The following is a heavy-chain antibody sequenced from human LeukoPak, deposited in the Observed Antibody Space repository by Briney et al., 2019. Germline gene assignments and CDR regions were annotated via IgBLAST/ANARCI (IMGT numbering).Heavy chain of an antibody. D-gene: IGHD6-6*01. Sequence: PGGSLRLSCAASGFTFNDFAMNWVRQAPGKGLEWVSSISSSSSYIYYADSVKGRFTISRDNAKNSLYLQMNSLRAEDTAVYYCARDRGSSGYWGQGTLVTVSS. V-gene: IGHV3-21*01. CDR1: GFTFNDFA. J-gene: IGHJ4*02. CDR3: ARDRGSSGY. CDR2: ISSSSSYI.